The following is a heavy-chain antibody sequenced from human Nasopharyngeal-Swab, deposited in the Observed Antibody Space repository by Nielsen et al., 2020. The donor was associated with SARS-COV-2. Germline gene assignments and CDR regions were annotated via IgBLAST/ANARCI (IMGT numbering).Heavy chain of an antibody. CDR1: GGSFRDYF. CDR2: ISRGTDT. V-gene: IGHV4-34*01. CDR3: AGGGPQYDFYGMEV. J-gene: IGHJ6*02. Sequence: SETLSLTCSFSGGSFRDYFWTWVRQPPGRGLEWIGEISRGTDTEYNPSLRSRAIISADPSRNQFSLRLASVTAADTATYFCAGGGPQYDFYGMEVWGQGTTVTVSS.